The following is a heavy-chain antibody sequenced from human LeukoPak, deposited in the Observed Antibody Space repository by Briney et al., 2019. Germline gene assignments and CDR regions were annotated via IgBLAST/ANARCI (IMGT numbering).Heavy chain of an antibody. J-gene: IGHJ4*02. D-gene: IGHD6-6*01. CDR2: MNPNSGNT. CDR1: GYTFTSYD. CDR3: ARVKRTPSGSSPDY. V-gene: IGHV1-8*01. Sequence: ASVTVSCKASGYTFTSYDINWVRQATGQGLEWMGLMNPNSGNTGYAQKFQGRVTMTRNTSISTAYMELSSLRSEDTAVYYCARVKRTPSGSSPDYWGQGTLVTVSS.